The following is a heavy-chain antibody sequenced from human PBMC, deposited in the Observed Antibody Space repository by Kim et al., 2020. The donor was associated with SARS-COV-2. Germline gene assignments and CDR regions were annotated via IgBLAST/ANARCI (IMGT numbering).Heavy chain of an antibody. Sequence: ASVKVSCKASGYTFTGYYMHWVRQAPGQGLEWMGWINPNSGGTNYAQKFQGRVTMTRDTSISTAYMELSRLRSDDTAVYYCARELVGAGGFDPWGQGTLVTVSS. CDR1: GYTFTGYY. CDR2: INPNSGGT. J-gene: IGHJ5*02. D-gene: IGHD1-26*01. V-gene: IGHV1-2*02. CDR3: ARELVGAGGFDP.